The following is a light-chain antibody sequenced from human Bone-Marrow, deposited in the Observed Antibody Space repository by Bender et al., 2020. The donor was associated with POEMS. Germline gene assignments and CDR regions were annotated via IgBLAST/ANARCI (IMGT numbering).Light chain of an antibody. Sequence: QSVLTQPPSASGTPGQRVTISCSGSNSNIGTNAVNWYQQFPGTAPKLLIYSYNQRPSVVPDRFYAFKSCTSASLAISGLQSEDEADYYCSTWDAGLSGGVFGGATKLTVL. CDR2: SYN. CDR1: NSNIGTNA. CDR3: STWDAGLSGGV. J-gene: IGLJ3*02. V-gene: IGLV1-44*01.